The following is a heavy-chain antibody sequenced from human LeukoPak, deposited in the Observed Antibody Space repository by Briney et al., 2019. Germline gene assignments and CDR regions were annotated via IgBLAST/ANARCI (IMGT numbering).Heavy chain of an antibody. CDR1: GFTFSSVW. J-gene: IGHJ4*02. CDR2: IKSQPDGGTT. D-gene: IGHD1-26*01. Sequence: GGSLRLSCAASGFTFSSVWMNWVRQALGKGLEWVGHIKSQPDGGTTDYAAPVKGRFTISRDDSKNTLYLQMNSLKTEDTAVYYCTTDSGPPSGYYDYWGQGTLVTVSS. CDR3: TTDSGPPSGYYDY. V-gene: IGHV3-15*01.